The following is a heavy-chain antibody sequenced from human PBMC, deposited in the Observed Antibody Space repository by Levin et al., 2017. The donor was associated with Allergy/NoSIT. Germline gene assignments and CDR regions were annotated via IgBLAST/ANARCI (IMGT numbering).Heavy chain of an antibody. CDR2: IYWDDDK. CDR3: AHSKIQLWSGGYYYYYGMDV. CDR1: GFSLSTSGVG. J-gene: IGHJ6*02. D-gene: IGHD5-18*01. V-gene: IGHV2-5*02. Sequence: SGPTLVKPTQTLTLTCTFSGFSLSTSGVGVGWIRQPPGKALEWLALIYWDDDKRYSPSLKSRLTITKDTSKNQVVLTMTNMDPVDTATYYCAHSKIQLWSGGYYYYYGMDVWGQGTTVTVSS.